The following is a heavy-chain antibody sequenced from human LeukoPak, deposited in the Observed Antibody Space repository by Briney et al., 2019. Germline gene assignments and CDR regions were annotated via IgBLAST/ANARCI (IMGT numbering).Heavy chain of an antibody. D-gene: IGHD3-10*01. CDR3: ATVSSMVRGVGHYFDY. CDR1: GYTLTELS. Sequence: ASVKVSCKVSGYTLTELSMHWVRQAPGKGLEWMGGFDPEDGETIYAQKFQGRVTMTEDTSTDTAYMELSSLRSEDTAVYYCATVSSMVRGVGHYFDYWGQGTLVTVSS. V-gene: IGHV1-24*01. J-gene: IGHJ4*02. CDR2: FDPEDGET.